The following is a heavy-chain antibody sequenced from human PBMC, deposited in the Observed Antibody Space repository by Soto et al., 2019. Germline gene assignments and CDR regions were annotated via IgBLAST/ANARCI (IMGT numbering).Heavy chain of an antibody. CDR2: TDWDYDN. J-gene: IGHJ4*02. V-gene: IGHV2-70*01. D-gene: IGHD3-3*01. CDR3: ARILLDEFWRGYYQYYFDY. CDR1: GFSLSTIGTC. Sequence: SGPTLVNSPRTPRLPCTFSGFSLSTIGTCVGWTRQPPGTALECLVITDWDYDNYYSTALKPRLTMSKETSKNQVALTMTNMDPVDTATYYCARILLDEFWRGYYQYYFDYWGQGTLVTVSS.